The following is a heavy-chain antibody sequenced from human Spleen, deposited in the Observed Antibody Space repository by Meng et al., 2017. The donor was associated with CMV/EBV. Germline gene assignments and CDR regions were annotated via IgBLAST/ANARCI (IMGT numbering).Heavy chain of an antibody. CDR2: IKHDGSEE. CDR1: GFRLSSFW. V-gene: IGHV3-7*01. Sequence: GESLKISCAASGFRLSSFWMTWVRQAPGKGLELVANIKHDGSEEYYVDSVKDRFTISRDKANNSLYLQMNSLRADDTAMYYCARDRFIKPKFSFHYAMDFWGHGTTVTVSS. CDR3: ARDRFIKPKFSFHYAMDF. D-gene: IGHD3-10*01. J-gene: IGHJ6*02.